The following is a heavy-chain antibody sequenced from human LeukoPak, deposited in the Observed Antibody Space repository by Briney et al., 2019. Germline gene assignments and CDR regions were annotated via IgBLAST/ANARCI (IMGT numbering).Heavy chain of an antibody. CDR1: GFTVSTNY. J-gene: IGHJ5*02. CDR2: IYNDGGT. D-gene: IGHD3-16*01. Sequence: QPGGSLRLSCAASGFTVSTNYMSWVRQAPGKGPEWVSVIYNDGGTDYADSVKGRFIISRDNSKNTVYLQMNSLRVDDTGVYYCARGDPHADLGGQGTLVPVSS. CDR3: ARGDPHADL. V-gene: IGHV3-53*01.